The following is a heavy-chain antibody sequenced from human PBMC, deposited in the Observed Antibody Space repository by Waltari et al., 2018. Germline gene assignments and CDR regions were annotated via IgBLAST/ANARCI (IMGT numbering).Heavy chain of an antibody. Sequence: QVQLVQSGAEVKKPGASVKVSCKASGYTFTSYYMHWWRQAPGQGLEGMGIISPSGGSTSYAQKFQGRVTMTRDTSTSTVYMELSSLRSEDTAVYYCAREAWFQKSLEYWGQGTLVTVSS. CDR1: GYTFTSYY. V-gene: IGHV1-46*01. J-gene: IGHJ4*02. CDR2: ISPSGGST. D-gene: IGHD3-10*01. CDR3: AREAWFQKSLEY.